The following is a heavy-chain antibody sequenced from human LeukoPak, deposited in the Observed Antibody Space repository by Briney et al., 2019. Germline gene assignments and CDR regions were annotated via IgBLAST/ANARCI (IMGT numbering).Heavy chain of an antibody. D-gene: IGHD5-18*01. CDR2: IKQDGSEK. V-gene: IGHV3-7*01. CDR1: GFTFSSYW. Sequence: PGGSLRLSCAASGFTFSSYWMSWVRQAPGKWLEWVANIKQDGSEKYYVDSVNGRFTISRDNAKNSLYLQMNSLRAEDTAVYYCARTTRPGYSYGYDFSFWFDPWGRGTLVTVSS. J-gene: IGHJ5*02. CDR3: ARTTRPGYSYGYDFSFWFDP.